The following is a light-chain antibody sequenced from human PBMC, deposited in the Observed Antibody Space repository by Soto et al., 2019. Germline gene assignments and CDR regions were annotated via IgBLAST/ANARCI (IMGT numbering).Light chain of an antibody. CDR3: QQHGQWPIT. V-gene: IGKV3D-15*01. J-gene: IGKJ5*01. CDR1: QSVSSN. Sequence: EIVMTQSPATLSVSPGERATLSCRASQSVSSNLAWYQQKPGQAPRLLIYGISKRATDIPDRFSGSGSGTEFTLTISSLQPEDFATYYCQQHGQWPITFGQGTRLENK. CDR2: GIS.